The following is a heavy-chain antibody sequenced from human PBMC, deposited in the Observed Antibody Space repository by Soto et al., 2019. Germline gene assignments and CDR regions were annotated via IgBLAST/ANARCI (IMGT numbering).Heavy chain of an antibody. D-gene: IGHD6-13*01. J-gene: IGHJ3*02. CDR2: ISPNSGGT. CDR3: ARQRKGAAAGPVDAFDI. V-gene: IGHV1-2*02. CDR1: GYTYTVDY. Sequence: SVKGSCKTSGYTYTVDYMHCVRQAPGQGLEWMGWISPNSGGTFAAQKFQGRVTMTRDTSVNMAYMELTSLKSDDTAVYYCARQRKGAAAGPVDAFDIWGQGTMVTVS.